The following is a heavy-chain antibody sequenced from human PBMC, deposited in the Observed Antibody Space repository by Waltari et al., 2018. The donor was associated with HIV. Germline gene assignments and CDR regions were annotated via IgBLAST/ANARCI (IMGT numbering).Heavy chain of an antibody. CDR2: ISWNSGSI. CDR3: AKFPRLFGEFPHYYDSSGCLDAFDI. Sequence: EVQLVESGGGLVQPGRSLRLSCAASGFTFDDYAMHWVRQAPGKGLEGDSGISWNSGSIGYADSVKGRFTISRDNAKNSLYLQMNSLRAEDTALYYCAKFPRLFGEFPHYYDSSGCLDAFDIWGQGTMVTVSS. CDR1: GFTFDDYA. V-gene: IGHV3-9*01. J-gene: IGHJ3*02. D-gene: IGHD3-22*01.